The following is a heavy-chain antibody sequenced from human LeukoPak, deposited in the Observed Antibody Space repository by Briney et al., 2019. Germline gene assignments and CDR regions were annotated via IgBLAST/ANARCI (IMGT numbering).Heavy chain of an antibody. CDR3: TRPSYGDAPFVDH. V-gene: IGHV1-69*06. J-gene: IGHJ4*02. D-gene: IGHD4-17*01. Sequence: SVKVSCKASGGTFSSYAISWVRQAPGQGLEWMGGIIPIFGTANYAQKFQGRVTITADKSTSTAYMELSSLRSEDTAVYYCTRPSYGDAPFVDHWGQGTLVTVSS. CDR1: GGTFSSYA. CDR2: IIPIFGTA.